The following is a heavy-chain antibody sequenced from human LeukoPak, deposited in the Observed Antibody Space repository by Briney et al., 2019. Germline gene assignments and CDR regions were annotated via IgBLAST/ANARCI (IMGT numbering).Heavy chain of an antibody. J-gene: IGHJ4*02. Sequence: PSETLSLTCTVPGGSTSSSNYYWGWIRQPPGRGLEWIGSISFSGSTYYNQSLKSRVTISVDTSKNQFSLKLSSVTAADTAVYYCARLEVVTANYWGQGILVTVSS. CDR1: GGSTSSSNYY. CDR3: ARLEVVTANY. CDR2: ISFSGST. V-gene: IGHV4-39*01. D-gene: IGHD2-21*02.